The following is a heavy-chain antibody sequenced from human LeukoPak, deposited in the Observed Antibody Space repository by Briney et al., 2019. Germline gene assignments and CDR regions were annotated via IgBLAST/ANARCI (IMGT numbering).Heavy chain of an antibody. CDR3: ARGIHSGSSGPYYFDY. CDR1: GYTFTSYG. CDR2: ISAYNGHT. Sequence: ASVKVSCKASGYTFTSYGISWVRQAPGQGLEWMGWISAYNGHTNYPQTLQGRVIMTTDTSTNTAYMELRSLRSDDTAVYYCARGIHSGSSGPYYFDYWGQGTPVTVSS. D-gene: IGHD1-26*01. J-gene: IGHJ4*02. V-gene: IGHV1-18*01.